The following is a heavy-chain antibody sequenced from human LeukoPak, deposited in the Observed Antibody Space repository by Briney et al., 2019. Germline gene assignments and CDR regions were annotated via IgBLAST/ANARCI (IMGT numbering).Heavy chain of an antibody. J-gene: IGHJ4*02. CDR1: GGSISSSSYY. CDR2: IYYSGST. Sequence: SETLSLTCTVSGGSISSSSYYWGWIRQHPGKALDWIGYIYYSGSTYYNPSLKIRVTISVDTSKNQFSLKLSSVTAADTAVYYCARGPLNCSSTSCSRFDYWGQGTLVTVSS. D-gene: IGHD2-2*01. V-gene: IGHV4-31*03. CDR3: ARGPLNCSSTSCSRFDY.